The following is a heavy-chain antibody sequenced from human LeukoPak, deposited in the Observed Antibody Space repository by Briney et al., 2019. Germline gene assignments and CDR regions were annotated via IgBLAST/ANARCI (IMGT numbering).Heavy chain of an antibody. J-gene: IGHJ6*03. V-gene: IGHV3-48*03. D-gene: IGHD3-10*01. CDR3: ARDRDQGYYYYMDV. Sequence: GGSLRLSCAASGFTFSSYEMNWVRQAPGKGLEWVSYISSSDSTIYYADSVKGRFTISRDNARNSLYLQMNSLRAEDTAVYYCARDRDQGYYYYMDVWGKGTTVTVSS. CDR1: GFTFSSYE. CDR2: ISSSDSTI.